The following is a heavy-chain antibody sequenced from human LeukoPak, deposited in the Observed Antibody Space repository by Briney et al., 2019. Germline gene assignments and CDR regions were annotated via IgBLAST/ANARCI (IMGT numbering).Heavy chain of an antibody. CDR1: GFTFSSYA. CDR3: ARPLSQDYYDSSGYYYAFDI. J-gene: IGHJ3*02. CDR2: ISSSSSYI. V-gene: IGHV3-21*01. D-gene: IGHD3-22*01. Sequence: PGGSLRLSCSASGFTFSSYAMHWVRQAPGKGLEWVSSISSSSSYIYYADSVKGRFTISRDNAKNSLYLQMNSLRAEDTAVYYCARPLSQDYYDSSGYYYAFDIWGQGTMVTVSS.